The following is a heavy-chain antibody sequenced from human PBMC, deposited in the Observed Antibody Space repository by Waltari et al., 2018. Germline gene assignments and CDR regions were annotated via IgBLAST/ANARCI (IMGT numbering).Heavy chain of an antibody. D-gene: IGHD1-1*01. V-gene: IGHV4-59*11. CDR3: ARLKGPRRLNWFDP. CDR1: GGSISSHY. Sequence: QVQLQESGPGLVKPSETLSLTCTVSGGSISSHYWSWIRQPPGKGLEWIGYIYYSGSTNYNPSSKSRCTISVDTSKNQFSLKLSSVTAADTAVYYCARLKGPRRLNWFDPWGQGTLVTVSS. CDR2: IYYSGST. J-gene: IGHJ5*02.